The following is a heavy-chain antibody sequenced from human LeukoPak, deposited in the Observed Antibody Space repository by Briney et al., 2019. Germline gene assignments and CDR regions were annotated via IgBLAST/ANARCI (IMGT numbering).Heavy chain of an antibody. CDR3: ARETDRSFWYLDY. CDR1: GYIFTNYW. J-gene: IGHJ4*02. Sequence: GESLKISCKGSGYIFTNYWIGRVRQMPGKGLEWMGIIYPGDSDTRYSPSFQGQVTISADKSISTAYLQWSSLKASDTAIYYCARETDRSFWYLDYWGQGTLVTVSS. V-gene: IGHV5-51*01. CDR2: IYPGDSDT.